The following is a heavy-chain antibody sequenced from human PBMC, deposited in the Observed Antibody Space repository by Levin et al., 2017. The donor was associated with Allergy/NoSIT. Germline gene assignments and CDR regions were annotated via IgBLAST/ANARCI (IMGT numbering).Heavy chain of an antibody. J-gene: IGHJ6*02. CDR3: ASDVAVVGSKAMEV. CDR1: GYIFTSYA. D-gene: IGHD6-19*01. Sequence: GESLKISCKASGYIFTSYAINWVRQAPGQGPEWMGWINTNNGKPRYAQGFTGRFVFSLDTSVSTASLQISSLKADDTAVYYCASDVAVVGSKAMEVWGQGTTVTVSS. CDR2: INTNNGKP. V-gene: IGHV7-4-1*02.